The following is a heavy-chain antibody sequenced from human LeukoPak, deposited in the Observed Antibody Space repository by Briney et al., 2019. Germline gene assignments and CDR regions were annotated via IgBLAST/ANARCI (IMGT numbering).Heavy chain of an antibody. D-gene: IGHD3-10*01. CDR1: GFTFSSYS. CDR2: ISSSSSTI. Sequence: GGSLRLSCAASGFTFSSYSMNWVRQAQGKGLEWVSYISSSSSTIYYADSVKGRFTISRDNAKNSLYLQMNSLRAEDTAVYYCAGWFDLDAFDIWGQGTMVTVSS. CDR3: AGWFDLDAFDI. J-gene: IGHJ3*02. V-gene: IGHV3-48*01.